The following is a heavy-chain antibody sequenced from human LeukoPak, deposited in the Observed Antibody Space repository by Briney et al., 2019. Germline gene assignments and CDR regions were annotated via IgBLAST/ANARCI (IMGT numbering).Heavy chain of an antibody. CDR3: ARYSGTYRDY. CDR1: GFTFNAHN. D-gene: IGHD1-26*01. Sequence: GGSLRLSCAASGFTFNAHNMNWVRQAPGKGLEWVSSISSGSTYIFYAGSVKGRFTISRDNAKNSLYLQMNSLRAEDTAVYYCARYSGTYRDYWGQGTLVTVSS. CDR2: ISSGSTYI. V-gene: IGHV3-21*01. J-gene: IGHJ4*02.